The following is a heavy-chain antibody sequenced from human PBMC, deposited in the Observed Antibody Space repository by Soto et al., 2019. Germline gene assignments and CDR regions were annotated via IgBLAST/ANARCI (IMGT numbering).Heavy chain of an antibody. CDR3: ATKTGGGWEDGMDV. CDR1: GGSISSSSYY. CDR2: IYYSGST. Sequence: PSETLSLTCTVSGGSISSSSYYWGWIRQPPGEGLEWIGSIYYSGSTYYNPPLKSRVTISVDTSKNQFSLKLSSVTAADTAMYYCATKTGGGWEDGMDVWGQGTTVTVSS. D-gene: IGHD6-19*01. V-gene: IGHV4-39*01. J-gene: IGHJ6*02.